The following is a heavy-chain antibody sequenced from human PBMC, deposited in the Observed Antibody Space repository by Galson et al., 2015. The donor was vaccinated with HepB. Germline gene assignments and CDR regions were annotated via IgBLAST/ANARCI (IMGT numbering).Heavy chain of an antibody. CDR1: GFTFSSYA. Sequence: SLRLSCAASGFTFSSYAMHWVRQAPGKGLEWVAVISYDGSNKYYADSVKGRFTISRDNSKNTLYLQMNSLRAEDTAVYYCAGRGIYCSSTSCYMGGPGVNWFDPWGQGTLVTVSS. J-gene: IGHJ5*02. V-gene: IGHV3-30-3*01. CDR2: ISYDGSNK. D-gene: IGHD2-2*02. CDR3: AGRGIYCSSTSCYMGGPGVNWFDP.